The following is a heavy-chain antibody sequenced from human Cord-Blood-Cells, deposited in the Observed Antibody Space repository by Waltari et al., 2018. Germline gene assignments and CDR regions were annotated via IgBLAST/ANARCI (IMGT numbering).Heavy chain of an antibody. CDR2: ISYDGSNK. CDR3: AKELQRTPLLDY. Sequence: QVQLVESGGGVVQPGRSLRLSCAASGFTFSRYGMHWVSQAPGKGLEWVAFISYDGSNKYYADSVKGRFTISRDNSKNTLYLQMNSLRAEDTAVYYCAKELQRTPLLDYWGQGTLVTVSS. V-gene: IGHV3-30*18. J-gene: IGHJ4*02. D-gene: IGHD1-1*01. CDR1: GFTFSRYG.